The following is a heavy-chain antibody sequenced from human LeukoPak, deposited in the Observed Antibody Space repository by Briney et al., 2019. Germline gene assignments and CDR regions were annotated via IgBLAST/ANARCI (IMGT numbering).Heavy chain of an antibody. D-gene: IGHD3-22*01. CDR3: AKPSEYYYDSSGYYLDY. CDR1: GFTFSSYA. Sequence: GGSLRLSCAASGFTFSSYAMNWVRQAPGKGLEWVAVIWYDGSNKYYADSVKGRFTISRDNSKNTLYLQMNSLRAEDTAVYYCAKPSEYYYDSSGYYLDYWGQGTLVTVSS. CDR2: IWYDGSNK. V-gene: IGHV3-33*06. J-gene: IGHJ4*02.